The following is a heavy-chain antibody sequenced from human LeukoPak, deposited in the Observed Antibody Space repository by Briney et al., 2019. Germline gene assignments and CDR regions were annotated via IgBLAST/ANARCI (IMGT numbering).Heavy chain of an antibody. D-gene: IGHD2-8*02. Sequence: GGSLRLSCAASGFPFSRYSMNWVRQAPGKGLEWVSYVGSGGSTIYYADAVKGRFTISRDNGKNSLSLQMNSLRAEDTAIYYCATYRQVLLPFESWGQGTLVTVSS. CDR1: GFPFSRYS. CDR3: ATYRQVLLPFES. V-gene: IGHV3-48*01. J-gene: IGHJ4*02. CDR2: VGSGGSTI.